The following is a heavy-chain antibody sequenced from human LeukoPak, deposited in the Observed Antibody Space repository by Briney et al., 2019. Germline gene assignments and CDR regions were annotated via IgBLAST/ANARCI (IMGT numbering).Heavy chain of an antibody. CDR3: AREGYSSSWYVY. D-gene: IGHD6-13*01. J-gene: IGHJ4*02. CDR1: GGTFSSYA. CDR2: IIPILGIA. V-gene: IGHV1-69*04. Sequence: ASVKVSCKASGGTFSSYAISWVRQAPGQGLEWMGRIIPILGIANYAQKFQGRVTITADKSTSTAYMELSSLRSEGTAVYYCAREGYSSSWYVYWGQGTLVTVSS.